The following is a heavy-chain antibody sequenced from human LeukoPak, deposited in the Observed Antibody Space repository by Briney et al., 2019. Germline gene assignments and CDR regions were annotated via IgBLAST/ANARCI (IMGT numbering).Heavy chain of an antibody. CDR1: GYTFTGYY. CDR2: FDPEDGET. Sequence: ASVKVSCKASGYTFTGYYMHWVRQAPGKGLEWMGGFDPEDGETIYAQKFQGRVTMTEDTSTDTAYMELSSLRSEDTAVYYCAIYYYDSSGSHYFDYWGQGTLVTVSS. J-gene: IGHJ4*02. V-gene: IGHV1-24*01. CDR3: AIYYYDSSGSHYFDY. D-gene: IGHD3-22*01.